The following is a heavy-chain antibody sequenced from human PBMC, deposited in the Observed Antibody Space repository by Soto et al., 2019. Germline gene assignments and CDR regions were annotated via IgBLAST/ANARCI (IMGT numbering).Heavy chain of an antibody. CDR1: GYTFTGYY. D-gene: IGHD6-13*01. V-gene: IGHV1-2*02. CDR3: ARVSGSSWQFDY. J-gene: IGHJ4*02. Sequence: ASVKVYCKASGYTFTGYYMHWVRQAPGQGLEWMGWINPNSGGTNYAQKFQGRVTMTRDTSISTAYMELSRLRSDDTAVYYCARVSGSSWQFDYWGQGTLVTVSS. CDR2: INPNSGGT.